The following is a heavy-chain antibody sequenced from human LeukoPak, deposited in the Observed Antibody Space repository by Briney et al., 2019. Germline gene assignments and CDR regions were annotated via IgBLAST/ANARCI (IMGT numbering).Heavy chain of an antibody. CDR3: ARVPLRRVTRGTNWFDP. CDR2: IYHSGST. V-gene: IGHV4-4*02. Sequence: SGTLSLTCAVSGGSISSSNWWSWVRQPPGKGLEWIGEIYHSGSTNYNPSLKSRVTISVDKSKNQFSLKLSSVTAADTAVYYCARVPLRRVTRGTNWFDPWGQGTLVTVSS. CDR1: GGSISSSNW. D-gene: IGHD3-16*01. J-gene: IGHJ5*02.